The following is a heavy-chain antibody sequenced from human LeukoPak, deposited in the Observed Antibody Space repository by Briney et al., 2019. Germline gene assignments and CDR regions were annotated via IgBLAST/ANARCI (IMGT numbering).Heavy chain of an antibody. J-gene: IGHJ4*02. D-gene: IGHD6-13*01. CDR3: AREEVIAAAGPTLDY. CDR2: INPNSGGT. Sequence: GASVKVSCKASGYTFTDYYMHWVRQAPGQGLEWMGWINPNSGGTNYAQKFQGRVTMTRDTSISTAYMELSRLGSDDTAVFYCAREEVIAAAGPTLDYWGQGALVTVSS. V-gene: IGHV1-2*02. CDR1: GYTFTDYY.